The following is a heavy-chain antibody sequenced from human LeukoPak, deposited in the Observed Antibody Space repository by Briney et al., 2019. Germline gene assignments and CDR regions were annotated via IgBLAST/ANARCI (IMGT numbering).Heavy chain of an antibody. CDR3: ARVGKSEDHFDY. Sequence: GGSLRLSCAASGFTFSNYWMTWVRQAPGKGLQWVANINQDGSEKYYVDSVKGRFTISRDNAKNSLYLQTNSLRVEDRAVYYCARVGKSEDHFDYWGQGTLVTVSS. J-gene: IGHJ4*02. CDR2: INQDGSEK. V-gene: IGHV3-7*03. CDR1: GFTFSNYW. D-gene: IGHD7-27*01.